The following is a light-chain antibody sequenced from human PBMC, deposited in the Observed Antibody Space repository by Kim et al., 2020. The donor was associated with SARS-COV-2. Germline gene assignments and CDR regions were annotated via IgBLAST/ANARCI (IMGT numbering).Light chain of an antibody. Sequence: VQRTCTLNSGNSDYIIIAWPPQEPAKAPRYLMKVESSGRYHKRSGVPGRFSGSSSGADRYLTISNLESEDEADYCCATWDDTPIWVFGGGTQLTVL. J-gene: IGLJ3*02. CDR2: VESSGRY. CDR1: SGNSDYI. V-gene: IGLV4-60*03. CDR3: ATWDDTPIWV.